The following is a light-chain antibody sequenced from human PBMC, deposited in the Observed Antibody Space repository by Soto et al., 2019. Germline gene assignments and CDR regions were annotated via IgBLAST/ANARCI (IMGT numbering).Light chain of an antibody. Sequence: IEMTQSPSTLSMSPGERVTLSCRASQSVSNNFAWYQQRPGQAPRLLIYDASTLATGVPARFSGSGSGTEFTLTISSLQSDDFAVYSCQQYNNWPYTFGQGTKLDI. CDR1: QSVSNN. CDR2: DAS. V-gene: IGKV3-15*01. CDR3: QQYNNWPYT. J-gene: IGKJ2*01.